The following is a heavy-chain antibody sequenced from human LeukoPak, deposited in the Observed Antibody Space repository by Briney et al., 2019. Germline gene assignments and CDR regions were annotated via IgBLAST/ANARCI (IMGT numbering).Heavy chain of an antibody. J-gene: IGHJ6*03. CDR2: ISSSGSTI. Sequence: GGSLRLSCAASGFTFSSYEMNWVRQAPGKGLEWVSYISSSGSTIYYADPVKGRFTISRDNAKNSLYLQMNSLRAEDTAVYYCARGARIVVVTGDYMDVWGKGTTVTVSS. CDR3: ARGARIVVVTGDYMDV. CDR1: GFTFSSYE. D-gene: IGHD2-21*02. V-gene: IGHV3-48*03.